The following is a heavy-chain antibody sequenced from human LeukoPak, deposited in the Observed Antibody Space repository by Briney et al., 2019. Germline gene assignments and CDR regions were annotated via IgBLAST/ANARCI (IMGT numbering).Heavy chain of an antibody. V-gene: IGHV4-59*10. CDR3: ARGFGGVIVADY. CDR2: IYTSGST. Sequence: KPSETLSLTCAVYGGSFSGYYWSWIRQPARKGLEWTGRIYTSGSTNYNPSLKSRVTMSVDTSKNQFSLKLSSVTAADTAVYYCARGFGGVIVADYWGQGTLVTVSS. D-gene: IGHD3-16*02. CDR1: GGSFSGYY. J-gene: IGHJ4*02.